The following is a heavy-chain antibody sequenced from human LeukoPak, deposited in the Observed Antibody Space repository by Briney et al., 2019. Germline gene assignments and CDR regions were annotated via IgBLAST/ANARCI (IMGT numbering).Heavy chain of an antibody. V-gene: IGHV3-23*01. J-gene: IGHJ4*02. CDR2: ISGSGGNT. Sequence: QPGGSLSLSCAASAFTFSSYAMSWVRQAPGKGLEWVSGISGSGGNTYYADSVKGRFTLSRDNSKNTLYLHMNSLRAEDTAVYNCARPSGHWSSSPFGYWGQRTLVSVSS. CDR3: ARPSGHWSSSPFGY. CDR1: AFTFSSYA. D-gene: IGHD2-21*01.